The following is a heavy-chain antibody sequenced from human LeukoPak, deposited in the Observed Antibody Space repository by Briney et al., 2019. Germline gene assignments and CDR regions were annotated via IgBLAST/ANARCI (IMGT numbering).Heavy chain of an antibody. J-gene: IGHJ4*02. Sequence: SQTLSLTCTVSGGSISSGSYYWSWIRQPAGKGLEWIGRIYTSGSTNYNPSLKSRVTISVDTSKNQFSLKLSSVTAADTAVYYCARERYYYDSSGYRFDYWGQGTLVTASS. CDR3: ARERYYYDSSGYRFDY. V-gene: IGHV4-61*02. CDR2: IYTSGST. CDR1: GGSISSGSYY. D-gene: IGHD3-22*01.